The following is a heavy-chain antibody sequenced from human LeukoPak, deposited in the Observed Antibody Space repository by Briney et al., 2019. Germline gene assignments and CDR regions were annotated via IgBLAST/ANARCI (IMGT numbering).Heavy chain of an antibody. CDR1: GGSFSGYY. V-gene: IGHV3-11*01. CDR3: ARSYSSGWYTAFDY. CDR2: ISSSGSTI. J-gene: IGHJ4*02. D-gene: IGHD6-19*01. Sequence: LSLTCAVYGGSFSGYYWSWIRQPPGKGLEWVSYISSSGSTIYYADSVKGRFTISRDNAKNSPYLQMNSLRAEDTALYYRARSYSSGWYTAFDYWGQGTLVTVSS.